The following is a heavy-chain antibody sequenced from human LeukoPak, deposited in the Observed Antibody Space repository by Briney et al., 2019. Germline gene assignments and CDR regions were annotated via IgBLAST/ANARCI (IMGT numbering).Heavy chain of an antibody. CDR3: ARGDSSGWYYFDY. CDR1: GYSISSGYY. Sequence: SETLSLTCTVSGYSISSGYYWGWIRQPPGKGLEWIGFIYYSGSTTYNPSLKSRDTISIDTSKNQFSLKLNSVTAADTAVYFCARGDSSGWYYFDYWGQGTLVTVSS. D-gene: IGHD6-19*01. V-gene: IGHV4-61*01. J-gene: IGHJ4*02. CDR2: IYYSGST.